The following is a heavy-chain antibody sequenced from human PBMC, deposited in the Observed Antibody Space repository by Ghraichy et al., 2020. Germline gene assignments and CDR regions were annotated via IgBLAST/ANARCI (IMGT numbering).Heavy chain of an antibody. CDR1: GFSFDDYA. V-gene: IGHV3-9*01. CDR3: AKVADTPY. D-gene: IGHD5-18*01. CDR2: ISWNSGSI. Sequence: GGSLRLSCAASGFSFDDYAMHWVRQGPGKGLEWVSGISWNSGSIGYADSVKGRFTISRDNAKNSLYLQMNSLRAEDTALYYCAKVADTPYWGQGTLVTVSS. J-gene: IGHJ4*02.